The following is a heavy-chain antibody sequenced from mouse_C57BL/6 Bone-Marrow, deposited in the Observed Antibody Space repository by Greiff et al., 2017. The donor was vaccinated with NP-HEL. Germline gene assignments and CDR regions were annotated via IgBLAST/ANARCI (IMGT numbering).Heavy chain of an antibody. D-gene: IGHD2-1*01. CDR2: IRNKANGYTT. CDR1: GFTFTDYY. CDR3: ARSPYGNYPWFAY. J-gene: IGHJ3*01. V-gene: IGHV7-3*01. Sequence: EVKLMESGGGLVQPGGSLSLSCAASGFTFTDYYMSWVRQPPGKALEWLGFIRNKANGYTTEYSASVKGRFTISRDNSQSILYLQMNALRAEDSATYYCARSPYGNYPWFAYWGQGTLVTVSA.